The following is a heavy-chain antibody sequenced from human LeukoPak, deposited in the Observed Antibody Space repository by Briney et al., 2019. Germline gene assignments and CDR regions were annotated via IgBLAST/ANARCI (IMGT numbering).Heavy chain of an antibody. CDR1: GGSISSYY. D-gene: IGHD3-10*01. CDR3: ARAGGRHAFDI. CDR2: IYYSGST. J-gene: IGHJ3*02. Sequence: SETLSLTCTVSGGSISSYYWSWIRQPPGKGLEWIGYIYYSGSTNYNPSLKSRVTISVDTSKNQFSLKLSSVTAADTAVYYCARAGGRHAFDIWGQGTMVTVSS. V-gene: IGHV4-59*01.